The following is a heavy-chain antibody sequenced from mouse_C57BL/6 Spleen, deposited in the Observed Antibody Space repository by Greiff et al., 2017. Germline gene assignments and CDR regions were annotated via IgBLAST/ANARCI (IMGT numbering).Heavy chain of an antibody. Sequence: EVQLQESGPGLVKPSQSLSLTCSVTGYSITSGYYWNWIRQFPGNKLEWMGYISYDGSNNYNPSLKNRISITRDTSKNQFFLKLNSVTTEDTATYYCARDDDYGPYFDYWGQGTTLTVSS. V-gene: IGHV3-6*01. CDR3: ARDDDYGPYFDY. J-gene: IGHJ2*01. CDR1: GYSITSGYY. D-gene: IGHD1-1*01. CDR2: ISYDGSN.